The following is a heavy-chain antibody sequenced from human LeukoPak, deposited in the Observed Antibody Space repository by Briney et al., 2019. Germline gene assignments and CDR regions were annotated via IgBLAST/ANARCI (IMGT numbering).Heavy chain of an antibody. J-gene: IGHJ4*02. Sequence: GGSLRLSCAASGFTFSSYWMSWVRQAPGKGLEWVANIKQDGSEKYYVDSVKGRFTISRDNAKNSLYLQMNSLRAEDTAVYYCARGGGYYDSSGYCLMSDWGQGTLVTVSS. V-gene: IGHV3-7*01. CDR1: GFTFSSYW. D-gene: IGHD3-22*01. CDR3: ARGGGYYDSSGYCLMSD. CDR2: IKQDGSEK.